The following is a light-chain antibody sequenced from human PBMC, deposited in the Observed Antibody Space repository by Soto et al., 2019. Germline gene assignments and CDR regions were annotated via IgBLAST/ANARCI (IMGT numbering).Light chain of an antibody. V-gene: IGLV2-14*03. CDR1: SSDVGGYNY. CDR2: DVN. Sequence: QSVLTQPASVSGSPGQSITISCTGTSSDVGGYNYVSWYQHHPGKAPKLLIYDVNSRPSGVSDRFSGSKSGNTASLTISGLQAEDEAAYYCSSYTSSSTEVFGTGNKVTVL. CDR3: SSYTSSSTEV. J-gene: IGLJ1*01.